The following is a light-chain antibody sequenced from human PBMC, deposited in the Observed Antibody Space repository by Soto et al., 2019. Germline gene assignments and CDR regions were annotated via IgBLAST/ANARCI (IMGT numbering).Light chain of an antibody. CDR1: SSDVGGYNY. CDR2: EVS. V-gene: IGLV2-14*01. J-gene: IGLJ3*02. CDR3: SSYTSTNFWV. Sequence: QSGLAHPDCVSGSPGQSINISCTGTSSDVGGYNYDSWCQQHPGKAPKLMIYEVSSRPSGISNRFSDSKSGNTASLTISGLQAEDEADYYCSSYTSTNFWVFGEGTKVTVL.